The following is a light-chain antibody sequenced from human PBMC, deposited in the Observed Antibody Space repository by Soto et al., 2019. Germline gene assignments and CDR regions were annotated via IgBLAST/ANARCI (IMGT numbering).Light chain of an antibody. CDR3: SSYTSSTLEV. Sequence: QSALTQPASVSGSPGQSITISCTGTSSDVGGYNYVSLYQQHPGKAHKRMIYDVSNRPSGVSNRFSGSKSGNTASLTISGLQVEDEADYYCSSYTSSTLEVFGGGTKLTVL. CDR2: DVS. V-gene: IGLV2-14*01. CDR1: SSDVGGYNY. J-gene: IGLJ2*01.